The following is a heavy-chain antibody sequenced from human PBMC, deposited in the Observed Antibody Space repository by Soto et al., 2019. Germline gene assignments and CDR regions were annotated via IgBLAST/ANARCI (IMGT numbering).Heavy chain of an antibody. J-gene: IGHJ4*02. CDR2: ISWNSGSI. V-gene: IGHV3-9*01. Sequence: GGSLRLSCAASGFTFDDYAMHWVRQAPGKGLEWVSGISWNSGSIGYADSVKGRFTISRDNAKNSLYLQMNSLRAEDTALYYCAKGPYGSGSYSIAYYFDYWGQGTLVTVSS. CDR1: GFTFDDYA. CDR3: AKGPYGSGSYSIAYYFDY. D-gene: IGHD3-10*01.